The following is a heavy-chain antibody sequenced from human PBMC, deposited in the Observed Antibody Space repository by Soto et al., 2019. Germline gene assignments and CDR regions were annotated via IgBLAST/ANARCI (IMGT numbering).Heavy chain of an antibody. CDR3: ARDGGYSNYGVYYYYYMDV. CDR1: GGSISSYD. CDR2: IYYSGST. V-gene: IGHV4-59*01. D-gene: IGHD4-4*01. J-gene: IGHJ6*03. Sequence: NLPETLSLTCTVSGGSISSYDWSWIRQPPGKGLEWIGYIYYSGSTNYNPSLKSRVTISVDTSKNQFSLKLSSVTAADTAVYYCARDGGYSNYGVYYYYYMDVWGKGTTVTVSS.